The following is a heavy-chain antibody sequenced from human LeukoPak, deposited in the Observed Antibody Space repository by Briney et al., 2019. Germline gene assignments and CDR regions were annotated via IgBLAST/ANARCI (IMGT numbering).Heavy chain of an antibody. CDR3: ARLPGSHQESPFDY. D-gene: IGHD1-26*01. CDR1: GFTFSSYS. CDR2: ISSSSSTI. J-gene: IGHJ4*02. V-gene: IGHV3-48*04. Sequence: GGSLRLSCAASGFTFSSYSMNWVRQAPGKGLEWVSYISSSSSTIYYADSVKGRFTISRDNAKNSLYLQMNSLRAEDTAVYYCARLPGSHQESPFDYWGQGTLVTVSS.